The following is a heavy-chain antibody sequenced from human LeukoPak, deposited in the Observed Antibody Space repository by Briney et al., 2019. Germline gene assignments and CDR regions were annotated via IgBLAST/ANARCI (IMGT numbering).Heavy chain of an antibody. CDR1: GYTFTGYY. CDR2: INPNSGGT. CDR3: ARSEPVVAARSWFDP. D-gene: IGHD2-15*01. V-gene: IGHV1-2*04. Sequence: GASVKVSCKASGYTFTGYYMHWVRQAPGQGLEWMGWINPNSGGTNYAQKFQGWVTMTRDTSISTAYMELSRLRSDDTAVYYCARSEPVVAARSWFDPRGQGTLVTVSS. J-gene: IGHJ5*02.